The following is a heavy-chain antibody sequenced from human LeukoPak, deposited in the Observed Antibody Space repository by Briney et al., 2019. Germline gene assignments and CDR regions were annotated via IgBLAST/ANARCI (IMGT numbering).Heavy chain of an antibody. D-gene: IGHD6-13*01. V-gene: IGHV3-53*05. Sequence: GGSPRLSCAASGFIFSSSYMSWVRQAPGKGLEWVSVIYTGGNTYYADSVKGRFTISRDNSKNTLYQQMNSLRAEDTAVYYCARVSLLAAAGPPDYWGQGTLVTVSS. J-gene: IGHJ4*02. CDR3: ARVSLLAAAGPPDY. CDR2: IYTGGNT. CDR1: GFIFSSSY.